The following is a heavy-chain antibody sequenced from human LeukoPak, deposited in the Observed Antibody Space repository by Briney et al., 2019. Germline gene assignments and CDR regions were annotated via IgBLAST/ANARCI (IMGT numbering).Heavy chain of an antibody. D-gene: IGHD6-13*01. V-gene: IGHV4-4*07. Sequence: SETLSLTCTVSGGPISSYYWSWIRQPAGKGLEWIGRIYTSGSTNYNPSLKSRVTMAVDTSKNQFSLKLSSVTAADTAVYYCARDHSSSWYWFDPWGQGTLVTVSS. CDR1: GGPISSYY. J-gene: IGHJ5*02. CDR3: ARDHSSSWYWFDP. CDR2: IYTSGST.